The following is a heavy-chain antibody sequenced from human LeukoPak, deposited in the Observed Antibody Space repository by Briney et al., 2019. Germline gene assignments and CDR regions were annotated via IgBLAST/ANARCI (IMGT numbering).Heavy chain of an antibody. J-gene: IGHJ4*02. Sequence: PSETLSLTCTVSGGSISSYYWSWIRQPAGKGLEWIGRIYTSGSTNYNPSLKSRVTMSVDTSKNQFSLKLSSVTAADTAVYYCASESPHSIAAAGTSDYWGQGTLVTVSS. CDR2: IYTSGST. CDR1: GGSISSYY. D-gene: IGHD6-13*01. CDR3: ASESPHSIAAAGTSDY. V-gene: IGHV4-4*07.